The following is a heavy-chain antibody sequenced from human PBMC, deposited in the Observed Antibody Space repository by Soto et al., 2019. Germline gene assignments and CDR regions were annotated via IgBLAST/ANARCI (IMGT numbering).Heavy chain of an antibody. D-gene: IGHD3-10*01. CDR3: AKEKWYGELSSPDY. CDR1: GFTFSSYA. J-gene: IGHJ4*02. V-gene: IGHV3-23*01. Sequence: EVQLLESGGGLVQPGGSLRLSCAASGFTFSSYAMSWVRQAPGKRLEWVSAISGSGDSTYYADSVKGRFSISRDNSKNMLYLQMNSLRADDTAVFYCAKEKWYGELSSPDYWGQGTLVTVSS. CDR2: ISGSGDST.